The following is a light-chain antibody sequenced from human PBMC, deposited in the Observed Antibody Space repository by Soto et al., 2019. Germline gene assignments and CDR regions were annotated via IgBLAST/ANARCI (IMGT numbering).Light chain of an antibody. CDR1: QSVSSY. Sequence: EIVLTQSPATQSFPPGERATLSCRASQSVSSYLAWYQQKPGQAPRLLIYDASNRATGIPARFSGSGSGTDFTLTISSLEPEDFAVYYCQQRSNWPPITFGQGTRLEIK. V-gene: IGKV3-11*01. CDR3: QQRSNWPPIT. J-gene: IGKJ5*01. CDR2: DAS.